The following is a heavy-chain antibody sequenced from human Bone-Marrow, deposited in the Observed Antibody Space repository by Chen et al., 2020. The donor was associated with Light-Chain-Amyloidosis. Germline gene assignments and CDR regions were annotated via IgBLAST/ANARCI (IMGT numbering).Heavy chain of an antibody. Sequence: EVQLEQSGPEVKKPGEYLKISCQGPGSTFPNYWIGWVRQMPGKGLEWMGVIYPDDSDARYSPSFEGQVTISADKSITTAYLQWRSLKASDTAMYYCARRRDGYNFDYWGQGTLVTVSS. J-gene: IGHJ4*02. CDR3: ARRRDGYNFDY. CDR1: GSTFPNYW. D-gene: IGHD5-12*01. CDR2: IYPDDSDA. V-gene: IGHV5-51*01.